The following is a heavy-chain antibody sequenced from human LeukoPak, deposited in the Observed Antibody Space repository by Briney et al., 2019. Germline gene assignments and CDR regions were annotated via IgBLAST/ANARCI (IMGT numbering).Heavy chain of an antibody. CDR3: ARVPRGSYSFDY. V-gene: IGHV3-23*01. Sequence: GGSLRLSCAASGFPYDSYAMGWVRQAPGQGLEWVSAISASGGTTYYADSVKGRFTISRDNAMNTLYLQMNSLRAEDTAVYYCARVPRGSYSFDYWGQGTLVTVSS. D-gene: IGHD1-26*01. CDR2: ISASGGTT. J-gene: IGHJ4*02. CDR1: GFPYDSYA.